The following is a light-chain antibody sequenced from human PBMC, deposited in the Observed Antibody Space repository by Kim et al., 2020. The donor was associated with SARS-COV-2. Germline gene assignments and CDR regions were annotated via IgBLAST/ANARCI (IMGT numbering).Light chain of an antibody. J-gene: IGKJ5*01. CDR2: GAS. Sequence: SLSTGENATLSCEASQSISSSLACYQQKPGPAPSVLIYGASARATGIPARFSGSGSGTEFTLTISNLQSEDFAVYYCQQYAYWRAFGQGTRLEIK. V-gene: IGKV3-15*01. CDR3: QQYAYWRA. CDR1: QSISSS.